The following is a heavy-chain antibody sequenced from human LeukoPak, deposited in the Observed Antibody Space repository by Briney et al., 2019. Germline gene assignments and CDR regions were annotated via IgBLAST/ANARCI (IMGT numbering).Heavy chain of an antibody. V-gene: IGHV4-59*12. J-gene: IGHJ6*02. Sequence: SETLPLTCTVSGGSISSYYWSWIRQPPGKGLEWIGYIYYSGSTNYNPSLKSRVTISVDTSKNQFSLKLSSVTAADTAVYYCARGYCSSTSCYLGPNYYGMDVWGQGTTVTVSS. CDR3: ARGYCSSTSCYLGPNYYGMDV. CDR2: IYYSGST. CDR1: GGSISSYY. D-gene: IGHD2-2*01.